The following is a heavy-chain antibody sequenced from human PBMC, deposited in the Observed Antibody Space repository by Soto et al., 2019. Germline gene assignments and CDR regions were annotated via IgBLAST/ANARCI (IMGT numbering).Heavy chain of an antibody. J-gene: IGHJ3*01. V-gene: IGHV1-18*01. CDR3: ARVPGELHLLDAFDV. CDR1: GYRFTNYG. CDR2: ISTYNVNT. D-gene: IGHD1-7*01. Sequence: QIQLVQSGGEVKKPGASVNVSCKTSGYRFTNYGIGWVRQAPGQGLEWMGWISTYNVNTIYAQNFQGRVTLTTDTSTNTAYMELKRLTSDDTAVYYCARVPGELHLLDAFDVWGQGTMLTVSS.